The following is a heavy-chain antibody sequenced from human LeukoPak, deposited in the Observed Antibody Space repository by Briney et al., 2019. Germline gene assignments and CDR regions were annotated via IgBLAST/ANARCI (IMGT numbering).Heavy chain of an antibody. J-gene: IGHJ4*02. CDR2: ISYDGNNK. CDR1: GFTFSSYA. D-gene: IGHD3-22*01. V-gene: IGHV3-30-3*01. Sequence: GGSLRLSCAASGFTFSSYAMHWVRQAPGKGLEWVALISYDGNNKYYADSVKGRFTISRDNSKNTLYLQMNSLRAEDTAVYSCARGTPAGGGYYLDYWGQGTLVTVSS. CDR3: ARGTPAGGGYYLDY.